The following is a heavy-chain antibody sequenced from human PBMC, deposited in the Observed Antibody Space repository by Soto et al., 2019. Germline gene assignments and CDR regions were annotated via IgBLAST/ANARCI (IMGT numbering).Heavy chain of an antibody. V-gene: IGHV3-53*01. CDR2: IYSGGST. CDR1: GFTVSSNY. Sequence: PGGSLRLSCAASGFTVSSNYMSWVRQAPGKGLEWVSVIYSGGSTYYADSVKGRFTISRDNSKNTLYLQMNSLRAEDTAVYYCARAQNSGSYLYYYGMDVWGQGTTVTVSS. D-gene: IGHD1-26*01. CDR3: ARAQNSGSYLYYYGMDV. J-gene: IGHJ6*02.